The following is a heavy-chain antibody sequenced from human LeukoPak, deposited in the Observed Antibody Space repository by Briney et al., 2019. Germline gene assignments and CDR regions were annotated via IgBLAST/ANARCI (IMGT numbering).Heavy chain of an antibody. Sequence: PSQTQSLTCAVSGGSISSGGYSWSWIRQPPGKGLEWIGYIYHSGSTYYNPSLKSRVTISVDRSKNQFSLKLSSVTAADTAVYYCARETPILDAFDIWGQGTMVTVSS. CDR3: ARETPILDAFDI. J-gene: IGHJ3*02. V-gene: IGHV4-30-2*01. CDR1: GGSISSGGYS. CDR2: IYHSGST.